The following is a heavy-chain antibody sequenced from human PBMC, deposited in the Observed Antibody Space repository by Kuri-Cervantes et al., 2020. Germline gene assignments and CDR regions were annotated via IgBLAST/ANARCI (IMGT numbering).Heavy chain of an antibody. CDR2: INWNGGST. CDR1: GFTFDDYA. Sequence: GESLKISCAASGFTFDDYAMSWVRQVPGKGLEWVSAINWNGGSTGYADSVKGRFTVSRDNAKSSLYLQMNSLRAEDTALYYCARVAGYSFGSSHDDYWGQGTLVTVSS. J-gene: IGHJ4*02. CDR3: ARVAGYSFGSSHDDY. D-gene: IGHD5-18*01. V-gene: IGHV3-20*04.